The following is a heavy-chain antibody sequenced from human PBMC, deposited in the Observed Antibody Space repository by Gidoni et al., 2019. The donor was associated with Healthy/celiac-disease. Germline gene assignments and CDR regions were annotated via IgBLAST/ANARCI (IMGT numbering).Heavy chain of an antibody. V-gene: IGHV4-34*01. D-gene: IGHD2-8*01. CDR2: INHSGST. Sequence: QMQLQQWGAGLLKPSETLSLTCAVSGGSFSGYYWSWIRQPPGKGLEWIGEINHSGSTNYNPFLKSRVTISVDTSKNQFSLKLSSVTAADTAVYYCARLIRARAFDIWGQGTMVTVSS. J-gene: IGHJ3*02. CDR3: ARLIRARAFDI. CDR1: GGSFSGYY.